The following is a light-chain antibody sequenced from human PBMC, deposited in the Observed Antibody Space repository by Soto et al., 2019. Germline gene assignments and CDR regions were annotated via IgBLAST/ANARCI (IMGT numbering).Light chain of an antibody. V-gene: IGLV1-40*01. CDR3: QSYDSSLSGSGVV. CDR1: RSNIGAGYD. J-gene: IGLJ2*01. Sequence: QPVLTQPPSVSGAPGQRVTISCTGSRSNIGAGYDVHWYQQLPGTAPKLLIYGDTNRPSGVPDRFSGSKSGTSASLAITGLQGEDEADYYCQSYDSSLSGSGVVFGGGTKLTVL. CDR2: GDT.